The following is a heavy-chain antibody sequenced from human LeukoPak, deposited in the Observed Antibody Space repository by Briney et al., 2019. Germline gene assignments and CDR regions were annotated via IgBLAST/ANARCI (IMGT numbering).Heavy chain of an antibody. J-gene: IGHJ4*02. CDR3: ARHGVYYYDSDRPDY. CDR1: GGSISSYY. CDR2: IYYSGST. V-gene: IGHV4-59*08. D-gene: IGHD3-22*01. Sequence: PSETLSLTCTVSGGSISSYYWSWIRQPPGKGLEWIGYIYYSGSTYYNPSLKSRVTISVDTSKNQFSLKLSSVTAADTAVYYCARHGVYYYDSDRPDYWGQGTLVTVSS.